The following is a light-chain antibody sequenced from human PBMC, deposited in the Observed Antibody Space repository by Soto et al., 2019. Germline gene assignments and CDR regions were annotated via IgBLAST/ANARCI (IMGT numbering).Light chain of an antibody. CDR3: GTWDRSLSGEV. CDR2: ANN. J-gene: IGLJ2*01. Sequence: QSVLTQPPSVSAAPGEKVTISCSGSSSNIGINYVSWYQQLPGTAPKLLVDANNKRHSGIPDRFSGSKSGTSATLDITGLPTGDEANSYCGTWDRSLSGEVFGGGTKLTVL. CDR1: SSNIGINY. V-gene: IGLV1-51*02.